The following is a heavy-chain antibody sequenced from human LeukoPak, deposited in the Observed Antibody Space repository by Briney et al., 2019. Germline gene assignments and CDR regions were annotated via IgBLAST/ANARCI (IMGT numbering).Heavy chain of an antibody. CDR2: INHSGST. Sequence: PSETLSLTCAVYGGSLSGYYWSWIRQPPGKGLEWIGEINHSGSTNYNPSLKSRVTISVDTSKNQFSLKLNSVTAADTAVYYCAREDYGSGSYYDYYYYYMDVWGKGTTVTVSS. J-gene: IGHJ6*03. V-gene: IGHV4-34*01. CDR1: GGSLSGYY. D-gene: IGHD3-10*01. CDR3: AREDYGSGSYYDYYYYYMDV.